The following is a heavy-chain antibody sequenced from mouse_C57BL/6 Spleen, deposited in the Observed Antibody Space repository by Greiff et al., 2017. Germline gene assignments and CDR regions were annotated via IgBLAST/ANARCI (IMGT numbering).Heavy chain of an antibody. Sequence: EVQLQQSGPELVKPGASVKISCKASGYTFTDYYMNWVKQSHGKSLEWIGDINPNNGGTSYNQKFKGKATLTVDKSSSPAYMELRSLTSEDSAVYYCARDDYYFDYWGQGTTLTVSS. CDR3: ARDDYYFDY. CDR2: INPNNGGT. D-gene: IGHD2-4*01. J-gene: IGHJ2*01. V-gene: IGHV1-26*01. CDR1: GYTFTDYY.